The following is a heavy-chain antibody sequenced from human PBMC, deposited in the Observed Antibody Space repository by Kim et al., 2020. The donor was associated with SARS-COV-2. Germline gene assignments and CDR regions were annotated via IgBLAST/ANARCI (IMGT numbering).Heavy chain of an antibody. V-gene: IGHV3-21*01. CDR3: ARMTPMGYPLNS. CDR1: GFTFSSYS. Sequence: GGSLRLSCAASGFTFSSYSMNWVRKAQGKGWGWAQSIRGVRSSINSANSVRGGLPISRDNAKNSRYLKIKSLRAEETAVYYFARMTPMGYPLNSWAQGT. D-gene: IGHD2-8*01. CDR2: IRGVRSSI. J-gene: IGHJ4*02.